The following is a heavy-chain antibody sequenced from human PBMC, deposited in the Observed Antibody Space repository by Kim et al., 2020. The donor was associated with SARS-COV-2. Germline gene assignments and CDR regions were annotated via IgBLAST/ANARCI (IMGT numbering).Heavy chain of an antibody. Sequence: SETLSLTCSVSGASVSRSGYYWSWIRQVPGKGLEWLGYIYYSGDTYYNPSLKSRLITSLDKSQNQVSVSLTSVTAADTAIYYCTRAAGNWFDPRGQGTLATVSS. CDR3: TRAAGNWFDP. CDR1: GASVSRSGYY. V-gene: IGHV4-31*02. CDR2: IYYSGDT. J-gene: IGHJ5*02.